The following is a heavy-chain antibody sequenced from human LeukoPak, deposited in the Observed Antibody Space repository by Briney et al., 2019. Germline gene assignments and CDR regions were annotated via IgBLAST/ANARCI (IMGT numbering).Heavy chain of an antibody. V-gene: IGHV3-23*01. CDR3: VGDQYLHSGWYLGLIDY. CDR1: GFTFSSYA. Sequence: PGGSLRLSCAASGFTFSSYAMSWVRQAPGKGLEWVSAISGSGGSTYYADSVKGRFTISRDNSKNTLYLQMNSLRAEDTAVYYCVGDQYLHSGWYLGLIDYWGQGTLVTVSS. J-gene: IGHJ4*02. CDR2: ISGSGGST. D-gene: IGHD6-19*01.